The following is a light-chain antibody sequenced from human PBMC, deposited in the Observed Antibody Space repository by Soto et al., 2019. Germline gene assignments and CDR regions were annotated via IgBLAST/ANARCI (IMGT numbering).Light chain of an antibody. V-gene: IGLV2-14*01. CDR3: SSYATTAHV. CDR2: EVT. CDR1: SGDIGAYNY. Sequence: QSALTQPASVSGSPGQSITISCTGTSGDIGAYNYVSWYQQHPGKAPKLLIHEVTGRPSGVSNRFSGSKSVNTASLTISGLQAEDEADYYCSSYATTAHVFGTGTKVTVL. J-gene: IGLJ1*01.